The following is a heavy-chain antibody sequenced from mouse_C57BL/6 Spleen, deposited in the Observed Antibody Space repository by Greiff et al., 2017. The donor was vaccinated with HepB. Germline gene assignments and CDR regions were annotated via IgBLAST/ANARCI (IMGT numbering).Heavy chain of an antibody. CDR2: IDPSDSYT. Sequence: QVQLQQPGAELVMPGASVKLSCKASGYTFTSYWMHWVKQRPGQGLEWIGEIDPSDSYTNYNQKFKGKSTLTVDKSSSTAYMQLSSLTSEDSAVYYCARSDYYGSIYYFDYWGQGTTLTVSS. J-gene: IGHJ2*01. V-gene: IGHV1-69*01. D-gene: IGHD1-1*01. CDR1: GYTFTSYW. CDR3: ARSDYYGSIYYFDY.